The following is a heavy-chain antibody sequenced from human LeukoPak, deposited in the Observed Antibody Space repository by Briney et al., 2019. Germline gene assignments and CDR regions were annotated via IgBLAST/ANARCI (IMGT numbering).Heavy chain of an antibody. CDR1: GFFVSTNY. J-gene: IGHJ4*02. CDR3: AKGRYWVDY. V-gene: IGHV3-53*01. Sequence: GGSLRLSCETSGFFVSTNYMSWVRQAPGKELEWVSVIYTGGGRYYADSVRGRFTISRDTSKNMVFLQMNSLRVEDTAVYYCAKGRYWVDYWGQGTLVTVSS. D-gene: IGHD1-26*01. CDR2: IYTGGGR.